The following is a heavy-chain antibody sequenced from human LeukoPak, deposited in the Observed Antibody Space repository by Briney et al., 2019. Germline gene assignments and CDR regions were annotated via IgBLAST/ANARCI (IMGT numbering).Heavy chain of an antibody. J-gene: IGHJ6*03. D-gene: IGHD6-13*01. CDR3: ARHGDHSSSWSPELYYYYYMDV. V-gene: IGHV4-34*01. CDR1: GGSFSGYY. Sequence: PSETLSLTCAVYGGSFSGYYWSWIRQPPGKGLEWIGEINHSGSTNYNPSLKSRVTISVDTSKNQFSLKLSSVTAADTAVYYCARHGDHSSSWSPELYYYYYMDVWGKGTTVTISS. CDR2: INHSGST.